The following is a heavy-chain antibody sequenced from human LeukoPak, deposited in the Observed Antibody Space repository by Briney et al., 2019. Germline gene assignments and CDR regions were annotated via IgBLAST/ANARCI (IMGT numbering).Heavy chain of an antibody. D-gene: IGHD6-13*01. V-gene: IGHV3-53*01. CDR3: AKVPVWQQLVDY. CDR1: GFTVSNNY. CDR2: IYSGGST. Sequence: GGSLRLSCAASGFTVSNNYMSWVRQAPGKGLEWVSIIYSGGSTYYADSVKGRFTISRDNSKNTLHLQMKSLRADDTAVYYCAKVPVWQQLVDYWGQGTLVTVSS. J-gene: IGHJ4*02.